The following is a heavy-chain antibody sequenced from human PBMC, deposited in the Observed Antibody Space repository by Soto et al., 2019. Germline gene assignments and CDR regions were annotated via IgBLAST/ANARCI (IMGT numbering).Heavy chain of an antibody. CDR1: GGSFSGYY. CDR2: INHSGST. V-gene: IGHV4-34*01. Sequence: PSETLSLTCAVYGGSFSGYYWSWIRQPPGKGLEWIGEINHSGSTNYNPSLKSRVTISVDTSKNQFSLKLSSVTAADTAVYYCARHRAFDIWGQGTMVTVSS. CDR3: ARHRAFDI. J-gene: IGHJ3*02.